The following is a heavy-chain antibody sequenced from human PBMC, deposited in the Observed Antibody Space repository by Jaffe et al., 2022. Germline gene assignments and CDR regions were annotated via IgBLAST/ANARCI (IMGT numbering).Heavy chain of an antibody. V-gene: IGHV3-7*01. Sequence: EVQLVESGGGLVQPGGSLRLSCAASGFTFSSYWMSWVRQAPGKGLEWVANIKQDGSEKYYVDSVKGRITISRDNAKNSLYLQMNSLRAEDTAVYYCANSYCSGGNCHDYWGQGTLVTVSS. CDR1: GFTFSSYW. CDR2: IKQDGSEK. CDR3: ANSYCSGGNCHDY. J-gene: IGHJ4*02. D-gene: IGHD2-15*01.